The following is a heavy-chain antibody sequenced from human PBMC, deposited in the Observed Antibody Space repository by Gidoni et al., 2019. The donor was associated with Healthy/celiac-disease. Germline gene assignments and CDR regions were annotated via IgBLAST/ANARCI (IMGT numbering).Heavy chain of an antibody. CDR2: INPNSGGT. CDR1: GYTFTGYY. CDR3: ARDLGEWFGELLKSHYYYYGMDV. V-gene: IGHV1-2*02. Sequence: QVQLVQSGAEVQKPGASVKVSCKASGYTFTGYYMHWVRQAPGQGLEWMGWINPNSGGTNYAQKFQGRVTMTRDTSISTAYMELSRLRSDDTAVYYCARDLGEWFGELLKSHYYYYGMDVWGQGTTVTVSS. D-gene: IGHD3-10*01. J-gene: IGHJ6*02.